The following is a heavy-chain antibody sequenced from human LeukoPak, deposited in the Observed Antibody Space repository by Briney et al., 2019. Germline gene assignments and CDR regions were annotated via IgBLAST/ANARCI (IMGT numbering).Heavy chain of an antibody. J-gene: IGHJ3*02. V-gene: IGHV3-23*01. CDR3: AKRYYYGSGSLKPDAFDI. D-gene: IGHD3-10*01. CDR2: ISGSGGST. Sequence: QPGGTLRLSCAASGFTFSSYDMSWVRQAPGKGLEWVSTISGSGGSTYYADSLQGRFTISRDNSKNTLYLQMNILRAEDTAIYYCAKRYYYGSGSLKPDAFDIWGQGTMVTVSS. CDR1: GFTFSSYD.